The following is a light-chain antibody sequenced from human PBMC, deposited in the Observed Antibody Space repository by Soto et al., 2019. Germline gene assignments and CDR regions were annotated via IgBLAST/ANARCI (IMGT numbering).Light chain of an antibody. CDR3: QQYKSLPLT. J-gene: IGKJ4*01. CDR2: GAS. Sequence: EVVLTQSPDTLSLSPGETATLSCRASQSVDRYVAWYQQKVGQAPRLLIYGASTRATGIPVRFSGSGSGTEFTLTITSPQSEDFAVYYCQQYKSLPLTFGGGTKVDSK. CDR1: QSVDRY. V-gene: IGKV3-15*01.